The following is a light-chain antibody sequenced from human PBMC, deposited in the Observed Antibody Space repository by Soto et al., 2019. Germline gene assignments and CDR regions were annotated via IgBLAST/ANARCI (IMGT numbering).Light chain of an antibody. CDR2: DAS. CDR1: QTISSSY. CDR3: HRYNNWPHT. J-gene: IGKJ2*01. V-gene: IGKV3D-20*01. Sequence: EIVLTQSAATLSLSAGERANLSCCASQTISSSYLAWYQQNNGLAPRPLIYDASSRATGIPDRFSGGGYGTDFTLTISGLQSEDSAVYYCHRYNNWPHTFGQGTKVDIK.